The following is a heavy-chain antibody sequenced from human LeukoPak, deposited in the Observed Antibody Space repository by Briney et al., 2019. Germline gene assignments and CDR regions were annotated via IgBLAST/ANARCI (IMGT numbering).Heavy chain of an antibody. D-gene: IGHD3-9*01. J-gene: IGHJ6*03. CDR1: GGSFSGYY. V-gene: IGHV4-34*01. Sequence: SETLSLTCAVYGGSFSGYYWSWIRQPPGKGLEWIGEINHSGSTNYNPSLKSRVTISVDKSKNQFSLKLSSVTAADTAVYYCAREYYDILTGYYTNYYYYYMDVWGKGTTVTVSS. CDR3: AREYYDILTGYYTNYYYYYMDV. CDR2: INHSGST.